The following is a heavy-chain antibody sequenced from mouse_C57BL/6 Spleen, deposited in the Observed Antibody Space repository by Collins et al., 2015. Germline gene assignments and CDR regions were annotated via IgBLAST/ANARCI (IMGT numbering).Heavy chain of an antibody. D-gene: IGHD6-1*01. Sequence: QVQLKQSGAELVRPGASVKLSCKASGYTFTDYYXNWVQQRPGQGLEWIARIYPGTNNTYYDEKFKGKATLTAEKSSSTAYMQLSSLTSEDSAVYFCARSEASAVASFDYWGQGTTLTVSS. V-gene: IGHV1-76*01. CDR3: ARSEASAVASFDY. CDR2: IYPGTNNT. J-gene: IGHJ2*01. CDR1: GYTFTDYY.